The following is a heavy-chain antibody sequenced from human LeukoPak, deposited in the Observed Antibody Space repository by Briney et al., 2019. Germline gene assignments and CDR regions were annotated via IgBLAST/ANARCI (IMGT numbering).Heavy chain of an antibody. CDR3: VRLQPNTGEWAFDI. D-gene: IGHD1-1*01. CDR1: GGTISSYY. CDR2: VSNGGST. V-gene: IGHV4-59*01. J-gene: IGHJ3*02. Sequence: SETLSLTCSVSGGTISSYYWSWIRQPPGEGLEWIGYVSNGGSTSYNPSLTSRVTISVDTSKNQLSLKLSSVTAADTAVYHCVRLQPNTGEWAFDIWGQGTMVSVSS.